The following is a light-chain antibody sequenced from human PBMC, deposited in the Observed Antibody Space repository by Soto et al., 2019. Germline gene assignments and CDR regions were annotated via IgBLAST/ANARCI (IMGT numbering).Light chain of an antibody. CDR1: QSISSY. Sequence: DIQMTQPPSSLSASIGDRVTITCRASQSISSYLNWYQQKPGKAPKVLIQAASNLQSGVPSRFSGSGSGSDFTLTISSLQPEDFATYYCQQSLSTSWTFGQGTKVEI. CDR2: AAS. J-gene: IGKJ1*01. CDR3: QQSLSTSWT. V-gene: IGKV1-39*01.